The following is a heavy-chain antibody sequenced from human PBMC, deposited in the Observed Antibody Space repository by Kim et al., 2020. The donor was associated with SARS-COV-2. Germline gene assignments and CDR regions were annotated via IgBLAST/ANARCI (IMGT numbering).Heavy chain of an antibody. D-gene: IGHD3-22*01. Sequence: SETLSLTCTVSGGSISSGGYYWSWIRQHPGKGLEWIGYIYYSGSTYYNPSLKSRVTISVDTSKNQFSLKLSSVTAADTAVYYCARGQGLITMIVVVVGAXXYWGQXXLVTVSS. V-gene: IGHV4-31*03. CDR1: GGSISSGGYY. CDR2: IYYSGST. J-gene: IGHJ4*02. CDR3: ARGQGLITMIVVVVGAXXY.